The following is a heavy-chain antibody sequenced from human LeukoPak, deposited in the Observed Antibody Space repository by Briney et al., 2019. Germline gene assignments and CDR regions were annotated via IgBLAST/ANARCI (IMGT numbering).Heavy chain of an antibody. V-gene: IGHV3-21*01. CDR2: ISSSSSYI. CDR3: ANLELAAAPGWN. D-gene: IGHD6-13*01. J-gene: IGHJ4*02. Sequence: PGGSLRLSCAASGFTFSSYSMNWVRQAPGKGLEWVSSISSSSSYIYYADSVKGRFTISRDNSKNTLYLQMNSLRAEDTAVYYCANLELAAAPGWNWGQGTLVTVSS. CDR1: GFTFSSYS.